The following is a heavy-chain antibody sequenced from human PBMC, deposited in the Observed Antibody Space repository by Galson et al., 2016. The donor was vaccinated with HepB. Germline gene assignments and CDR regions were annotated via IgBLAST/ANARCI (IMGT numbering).Heavy chain of an antibody. J-gene: IGHJ4*02. D-gene: IGHD6-19*01. CDR3: SSGPHSFDY. V-gene: IGHV7-4-1*02. CDR1: TSTSITYP. CDR2: INTNTGKP. Sequence: SVKVSCKASTSTSITYPISWVRQAPGQGLEWMGWINTNTGKPAYAQGFTGRHVFSLDTSVSTAYLQISGLQTEDTAVYYCSSGPHSFDYWGQGALVTVSS.